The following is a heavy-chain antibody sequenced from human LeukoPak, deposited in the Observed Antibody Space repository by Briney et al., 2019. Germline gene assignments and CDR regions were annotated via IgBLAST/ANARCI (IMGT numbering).Heavy chain of an antibody. Sequence: HPGGSLRLSCVASGFTFSSYWMSWVRQAPGKGLEWVANIRQDESEKYYVDSVKGRFTISRDNAKNSLYLQMNSLRAEDTAVYYCAKAEGGHPYSSDYWGQGTLVTVSS. J-gene: IGHJ4*02. D-gene: IGHD6-13*01. CDR1: GFTFSSYW. V-gene: IGHV3-7*03. CDR3: AKAEGGHPYSSDY. CDR2: IRQDESEK.